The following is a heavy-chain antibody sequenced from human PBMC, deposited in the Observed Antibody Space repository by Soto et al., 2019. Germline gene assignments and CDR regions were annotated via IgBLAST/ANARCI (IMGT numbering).Heavy chain of an antibody. D-gene: IGHD3-22*01. CDR2: MYHTGST. CDR1: GVSISSNNW. Sequence: QVQLQESGPGLVKPSGTLSLTCAVSGVSISSNNWWSWVRQPPGKGLDWIGEMYHTGSTNYNPSLKGRVTISVDKSKNQFSLKLSSVTAADTAVYYCARSSRYAYDSSEGNFDYWGQGTLVTVSS. J-gene: IGHJ4*02. V-gene: IGHV4-4*02. CDR3: ARSSRYAYDSSEGNFDY.